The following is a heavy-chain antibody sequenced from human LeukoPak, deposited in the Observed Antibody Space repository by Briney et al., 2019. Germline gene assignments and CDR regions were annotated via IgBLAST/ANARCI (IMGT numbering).Heavy chain of an antibody. Sequence: PSETLSLTCTVSGGCISSYYWSWIRQPPGKGLEWIGYIYYSGSTNYNPSLKSRVTISVDTSKNQFSLKLSSVTAADTAVYYCATYSSSWSSYFDYWGQGTLVTVSS. J-gene: IGHJ4*02. D-gene: IGHD6-13*01. V-gene: IGHV4-59*12. CDR1: GGCISSYY. CDR3: ATYSSSWSSYFDY. CDR2: IYYSGST.